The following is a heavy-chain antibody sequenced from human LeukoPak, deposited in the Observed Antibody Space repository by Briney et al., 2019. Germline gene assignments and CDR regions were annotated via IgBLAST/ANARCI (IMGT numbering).Heavy chain of an antibody. V-gene: IGHV1-8*01. Sequence: ASVKVSCKASGYTFTSYDINWVRQAAGQGLEWMGWMNPNRGNTGYAQKFQGRVTMTRNTSTSPAYMELSSLRSEDTAVYYCARDGSAGWDYWGQGTLVTVSS. CDR2: MNPNRGNT. CDR3: ARDGSAGWDY. J-gene: IGHJ4*02. CDR1: GYTFTSYD. D-gene: IGHD3-9*01.